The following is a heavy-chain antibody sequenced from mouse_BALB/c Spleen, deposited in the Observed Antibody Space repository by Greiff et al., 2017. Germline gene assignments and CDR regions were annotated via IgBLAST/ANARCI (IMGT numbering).Heavy chain of an antibody. J-gene: IGHJ4*01. V-gene: IGHV1-9*01. CDR3: AKRGYYGSRYHHHAMDY. CDR2: ILPGSGST. Sequence: QVQLQQSGAELMKPGASVKISCKATGYTFSSYWIEWVKQRPGHGLEWIGEILPGSGSTNYNEKFKGKATFTAETSSNTAYMQLSSLTSEDSAVYYGAKRGYYGSRYHHHAMDYWGQGTSVTVSA. D-gene: IGHD1-1*01. CDR1: GYTFSSYW.